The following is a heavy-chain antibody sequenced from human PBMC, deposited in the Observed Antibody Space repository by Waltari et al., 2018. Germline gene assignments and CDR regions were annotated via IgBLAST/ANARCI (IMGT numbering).Heavy chain of an antibody. Sequence: EVQLLESGGGLIQPGGSLRLSWVASGFTVSLYAMTWVRQAPGEGLGWVSSISGSGGSAYYADSVKGRFTISRDNSKNTLYLQMNSLRDEDTAVYYCAKDRVGTFPDSFDLWGQGTMVTVSS. CDR1: GFTVSLYA. CDR3: AKDRVGTFPDSFDL. V-gene: IGHV3-23*01. D-gene: IGHD1-26*01. J-gene: IGHJ3*01. CDR2: ISGSGGSA.